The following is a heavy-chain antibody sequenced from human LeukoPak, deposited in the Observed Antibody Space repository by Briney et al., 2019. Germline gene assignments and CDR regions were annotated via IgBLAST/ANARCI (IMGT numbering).Heavy chain of an antibody. CDR2: ISSNGGST. D-gene: IGHD3-22*01. Sequence: GGSLRLPCAASGFTFSSYAMHWVRQAPGKGLEYVSAISSNGGSTYYANSVKGRFTISRDNSKNTLYLQMGSLRAEDTAMYYCARSLYYYDSSGSRIPDYFDYWGQGTLVTVSS. CDR1: GFTFSSYA. V-gene: IGHV3-64*01. J-gene: IGHJ4*02. CDR3: ARSLYYYDSSGSRIPDYFDY.